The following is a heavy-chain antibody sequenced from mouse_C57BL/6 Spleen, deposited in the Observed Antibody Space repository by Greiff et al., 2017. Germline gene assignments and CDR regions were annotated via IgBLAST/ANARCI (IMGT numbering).Heavy chain of an antibody. J-gene: IGHJ2*01. CDR3: ARRGDYGDD. V-gene: IGHV1-64*01. CDR1: GYTFTSYW. Sequence: QVQLKQPGAELVKPGASVKLSCKASGYTFTSYWMHWVKQRPGQGLEWIGMIHPRSGSTNYNEKFKSKATLTVDKSSSTAYMQLSSLTSEDSAVYDCARRGDYGDDWGQGTTLTVSS. CDR2: IHPRSGST. D-gene: IGHD2-4*01.